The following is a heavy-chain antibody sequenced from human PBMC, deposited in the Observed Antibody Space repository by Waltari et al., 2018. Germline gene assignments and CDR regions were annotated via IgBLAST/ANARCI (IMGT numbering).Heavy chain of an antibody. V-gene: IGHV3-33*01. Sequence: QVQLVESGGGVVQPGRSLRLSCAASGFTFSSYGMHWVRQAPGKGLEWVAVIWYDGSNKYYADSVKGRFTSSRDNSKNTLYLQMNSLRAEDTAVYYCARELHIAVAGTAYYYYGMDVWGQGTTVTVSS. CDR2: IWYDGSNK. D-gene: IGHD6-19*01. J-gene: IGHJ6*02. CDR3: ARELHIAVAGTAYYYYGMDV. CDR1: GFTFSSYG.